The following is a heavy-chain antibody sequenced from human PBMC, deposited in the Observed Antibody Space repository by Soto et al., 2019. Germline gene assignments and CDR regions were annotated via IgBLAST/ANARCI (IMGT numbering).Heavy chain of an antibody. CDR3: ASGRGCSSMTCKYYHMDV. CDR1: GGSISSSSYY. Sequence: NHSETLSLTCTVSGGSISSSSYYWGWIRQPPGKGLEWIGSIYYTGNTYYHPSLKSRVTISVDTSKSQFSLKLSSVTAADTAVYYCASGRGCSSMTCKYYHMDVWGKGTTVTVSS. V-gene: IGHV4-39*01. CDR2: IYYTGNT. J-gene: IGHJ6*03. D-gene: IGHD2-2*01.